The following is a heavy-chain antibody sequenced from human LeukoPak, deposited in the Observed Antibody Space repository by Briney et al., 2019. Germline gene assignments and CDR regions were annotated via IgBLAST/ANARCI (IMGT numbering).Heavy chain of an antibody. CDR2: IDHSGNT. D-gene: IGHD3-10*01. CDR1: GGSFSGYY. V-gene: IGHV4-34*01. Sequence: SETLSLTCAVYGGSFSGYYWSWNRIRQPPGKGLEWVGEIDHSGNTNYNPSLKSRLTISVDTSKNQFSLNVSCVTAADTAVYYCARGRKNYYGSGSSGHWGQGTPVTVSS. CDR3: ARGRKNYYGSGSSGH. J-gene: IGHJ4*02.